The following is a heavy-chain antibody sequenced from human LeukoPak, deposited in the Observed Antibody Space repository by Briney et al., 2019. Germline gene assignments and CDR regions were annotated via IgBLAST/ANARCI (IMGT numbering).Heavy chain of an antibody. CDR1: GGSISSGVYY. CDR2: IYYSGST. CDR3: ARYYGDYRGADY. V-gene: IGHV4-31*03. D-gene: IGHD4-17*01. Sequence: PSETLSLTCTVSGGSISSGVYYWSWIRQHPGKGLEWIGYIYYSGSTYYNPSLKSRVTISVDTSKNQFSLKLSSVTAADTAVYYCARYYGDYRGADYWGQGTLVTVSS. J-gene: IGHJ4*02.